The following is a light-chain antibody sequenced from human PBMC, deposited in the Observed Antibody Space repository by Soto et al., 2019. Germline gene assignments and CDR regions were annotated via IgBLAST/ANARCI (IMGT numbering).Light chain of an antibody. CDR2: GAS. V-gene: IGKV3-15*01. Sequence: EMVVRQSPATLSVSKRERASLCSRASQSVSSNLAWYQQKPGQAPRLLIYGASTRATGIPARFSGSGSGTEFTLTISSLQSDDSAVYYCQQYNDLVPFGGGTKVAIK. J-gene: IGKJ4*01. CDR1: QSVSSN. CDR3: QQYNDLVP.